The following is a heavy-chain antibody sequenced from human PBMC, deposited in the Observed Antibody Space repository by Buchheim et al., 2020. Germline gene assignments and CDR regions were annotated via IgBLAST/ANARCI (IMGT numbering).Heavy chain of an antibody. CDR1: GFTFSGYY. V-gene: IGHV3-72*01. CDR3: VRLLTVKGRGSWFDP. Sequence: EVQLVESGGGLAQPGGSLRLSCAASGFTFSGYYMDWVRQAPGKGLEWVGRIRNKAKSYTTEYAASVKGRFTISGDDLTNSLFFQMNSLKSEDTAVYYCVRLLTVKGRGSWFDPWGRGTL. J-gene: IGHJ5*02. CDR2: IRNKAKSYTT. D-gene: IGHD4-17*01.